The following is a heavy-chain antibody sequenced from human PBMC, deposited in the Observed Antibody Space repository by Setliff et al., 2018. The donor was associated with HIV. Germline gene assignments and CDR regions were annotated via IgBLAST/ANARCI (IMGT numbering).Heavy chain of an antibody. CDR3: ARVEYSSSSGAFDI. Sequence: SETLSLTCTVSGGSISSSSYYWGWIRQPPGKGLEWIGYIYTSGSTNYNPSLKSRVTISVDTSKNQFSLKLSSVTAADTAVYYCARVEYSSSSGAFDIWGQGTMVTVSS. D-gene: IGHD6-13*01. CDR1: GGSISSSSYY. J-gene: IGHJ3*02. V-gene: IGHV4-61*05. CDR2: IYTSGST.